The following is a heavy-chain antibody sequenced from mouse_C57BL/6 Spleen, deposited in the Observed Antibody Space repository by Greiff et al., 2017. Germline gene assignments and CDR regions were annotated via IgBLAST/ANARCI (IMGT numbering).Heavy chain of an antibody. CDR1: GFTFSDYY. Sequence: EVQGVESGGGLVQPGGSLKLSCAASGFTFSDYYMYWVRQTPEKRLEWVAYISNGGGSTYYPETVKGRFTISRDNAKITLYLQMSRLKAEDTAMYYCARALYYGRDWFAYWGQGTLVTVSA. D-gene: IGHD1-1*01. CDR2: ISNGGGST. J-gene: IGHJ3*01. CDR3: ARALYYGRDWFAY. V-gene: IGHV5-12*01.